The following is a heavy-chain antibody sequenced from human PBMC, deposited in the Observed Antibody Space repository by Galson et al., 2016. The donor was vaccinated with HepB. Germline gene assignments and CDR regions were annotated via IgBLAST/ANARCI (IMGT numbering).Heavy chain of an antibody. CDR2: SYGDGST. CDR3: ARERGFRNGLNG. CDR1: GFMVSNDY. D-gene: IGHD3-10*01. Sequence: SLRLSCAASGFMVSNDYMNWVRQAPGKGLEWLSVSYGDGSTYYAESVRGRFTISRDNSNNSVFLQMNNLRAEDTAVYYCARERGFRNGLNGWGQGTTVTVS. V-gene: IGHV3-53*01. J-gene: IGHJ6*02.